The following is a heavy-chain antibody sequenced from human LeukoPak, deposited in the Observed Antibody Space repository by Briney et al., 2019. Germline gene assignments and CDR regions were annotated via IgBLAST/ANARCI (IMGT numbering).Heavy chain of an antibody. D-gene: IGHD1-1*01. CDR3: AKGGAPRTQRWFDP. CDR2: ISTSSDST. Sequence: GGSLRLSCVMSGFTFSNYAMNWVRQAPGKGLEWVSDISTSSDSTYHIESVRGRFTISRDNSKNTLYLQMNSLRAEDTAVYYCAKGGAPRTQRWFDPWGQGTLVTVSS. CDR1: GFTFSNYA. V-gene: IGHV3-23*01. J-gene: IGHJ5*02.